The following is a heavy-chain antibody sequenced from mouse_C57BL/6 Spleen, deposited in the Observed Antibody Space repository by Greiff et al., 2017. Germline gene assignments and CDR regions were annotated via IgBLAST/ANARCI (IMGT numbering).Heavy chain of an antibody. D-gene: IGHD1-2*01. Sequence: QVQLQQSGAELVKPGASVKISCKASGYAFSSYWMNWVKQRPGKGLEWIGQIYPGDGDTNYNGKFKGKATLTADKSSSTAYMQLSSLTSEDSAVYFCARPLLPFTTAAEEDAMDDWGQGTSVTVSS. CDR1: GYAFSSYW. CDR2: IYPGDGDT. CDR3: ARPLLPFTTAAEEDAMDD. V-gene: IGHV1-80*01. J-gene: IGHJ4*01.